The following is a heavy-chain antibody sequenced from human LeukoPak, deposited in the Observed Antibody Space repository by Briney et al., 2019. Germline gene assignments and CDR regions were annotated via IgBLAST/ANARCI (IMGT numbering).Heavy chain of an antibody. J-gene: IGHJ4*02. V-gene: IGHV1-46*01. D-gene: IGHD6-19*01. CDR2: INPSGGST. CDR3: VWLVPGY. Sequence: KPGASVEGSCKATGYTFTNYYMHWVRQGPGQGLEWMGIINPSGGSTSYAQKFQGRVTMTRDTSTSTVYMELSSLRSEDTAVYYCVWLVPGYWGQGTLVTVSS. CDR1: GYTFTNYY.